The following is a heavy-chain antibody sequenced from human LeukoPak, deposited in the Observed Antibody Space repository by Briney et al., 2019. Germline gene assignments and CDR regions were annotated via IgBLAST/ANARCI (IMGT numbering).Heavy chain of an antibody. D-gene: IGHD3-22*01. Sequence: KTGGSLRLSCAASGFTSSSYSMNWVRQAPGKGLEWVSSISSSSSYIYYADSVKGRFTISRDNAKNSLYLQMNSLRAEDTALYYCAKRLPTTMIPEGDLWGQGTMVTVSS. J-gene: IGHJ3*01. CDR2: ISSSSSYI. V-gene: IGHV3-21*04. CDR3: AKRLPTTMIPEGDL. CDR1: GFTSSSYS.